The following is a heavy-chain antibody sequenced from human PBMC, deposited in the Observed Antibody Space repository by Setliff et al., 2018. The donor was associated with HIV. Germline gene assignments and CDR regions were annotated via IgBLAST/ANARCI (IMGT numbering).Heavy chain of an antibody. J-gene: IGHJ5*01. CDR3: VRQHGDYAFGS. CDR1: GGSFPAYY. Sequence: PSETLSLTCAVYGGSFPAYYWNWVRQPPGKGLEWIGEINYSGDTTYNPSLKGRVNMSIDTSKKQFSLKVASVTAADTAVYYCVRQHGDYAFGSWGQGTLVTVSS. V-gene: IGHV4-34*01. D-gene: IGHD4-17*01. CDR2: INYSGDT.